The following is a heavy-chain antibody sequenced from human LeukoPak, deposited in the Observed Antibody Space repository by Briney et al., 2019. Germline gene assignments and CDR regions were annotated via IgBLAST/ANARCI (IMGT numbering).Heavy chain of an antibody. CDR1: GGSISPYS. J-gene: IGHJ4*02. CDR2: IYYSGRT. D-gene: IGHD2-21*02. V-gene: IGHV4-59*01. Sequence: SETLSLTCTVSGGSISPYSWSWIRQPPGKGLEWIGYIYYSGRTSYNTSLKGRVTISVDTSNNQFSLKLSSVTAADTAVYYCARAKYCGGDCYYCFDYWGQGTLVTVSS. CDR3: ARAKYCGGDCYYCFDY.